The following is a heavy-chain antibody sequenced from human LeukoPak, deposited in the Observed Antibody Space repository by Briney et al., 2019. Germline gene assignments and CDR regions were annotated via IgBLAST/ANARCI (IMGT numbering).Heavy chain of an antibody. CDR3: AKDQTPYSGCYYDY. D-gene: IGHD1-26*01. CDR1: GFTFSSYG. J-gene: IGHJ4*02. V-gene: IGHV3-30*18. CDR2: ISYDGSNK. Sequence: PGGCLRLSCAASGFTFSSYGMHWVRQAPGKGLEWVAVISYDGSNKYYADSVKGRFTISRDSSKNTLYLQMNSLRAEDTAVYYCAKDQTPYSGCYYDYWGQGTLVTVSS.